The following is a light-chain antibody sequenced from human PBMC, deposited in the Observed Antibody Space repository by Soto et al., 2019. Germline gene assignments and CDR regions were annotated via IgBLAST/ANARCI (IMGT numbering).Light chain of an antibody. V-gene: IGLV2-14*01. CDR3: SLYTSSDTPYV. CDR2: VVS. Sequence: QSALTQPASVSGSPGQSITISCTGTSSDVGAYDYVSWYQQHPDKAPKLIIYVVSNRPSGVSNRFSGSKSGNTASLTISGLKAEDEADYYCSLYTSSDTPYVFGTGTKVTVL. CDR1: SSDVGAYDY. J-gene: IGLJ1*01.